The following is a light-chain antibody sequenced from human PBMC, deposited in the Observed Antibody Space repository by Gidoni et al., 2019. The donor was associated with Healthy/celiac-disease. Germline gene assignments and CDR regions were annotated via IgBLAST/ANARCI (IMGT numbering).Light chain of an antibody. Sequence: QSVLTQPPSVSGALGQRVTISCTGSSSNIGARFDVHWYQQVPTTAPKLLIYANTNRPSGVPDRFSGSKSGTSASLAITGLQAEDEADYYCQSYDSSLSGWVFGGGTKLTVL. CDR2: ANT. V-gene: IGLV1-40*01. CDR1: SSNIGARFD. CDR3: QSYDSSLSGWV. J-gene: IGLJ3*02.